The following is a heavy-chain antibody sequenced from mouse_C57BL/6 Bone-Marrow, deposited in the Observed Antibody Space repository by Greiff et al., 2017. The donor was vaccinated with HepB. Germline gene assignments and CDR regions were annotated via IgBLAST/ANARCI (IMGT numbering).Heavy chain of an antibody. D-gene: IGHD1-1*01. CDR2: IDPEDGET. CDR1: GFNIKDYY. V-gene: IGHV14-2*01. CDR3: ARTTPRDYYAMDY. J-gene: IGHJ4*01. Sequence: VQLQQSGAELVKPGASVKLSCTASGFNIKDYYMHWVKQRTEQGLEWIGRIDPEDGETKYAPKFQGKATTPADKSSNTAYLQLSSLTSEDTAVYYCARTTPRDYYAMDYWGQGTSVTVSS.